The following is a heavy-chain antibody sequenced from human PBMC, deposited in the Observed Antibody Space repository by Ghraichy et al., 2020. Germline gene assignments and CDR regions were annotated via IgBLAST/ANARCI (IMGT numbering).Heavy chain of an antibody. CDR3: ARGGQQLATDYYYGMDV. D-gene: IGHD6-13*01. Sequence: SETLSLTCTVSGGSISSGGYYWSWIRQHPGKGLEWIGYIYYSGSTYYNPSLKSRVTISVDTSKNQFSLKLSSVTAADTAVYYCARGGQQLATDYYYGMDVWGQGTTVTVSS. CDR1: GGSISSGGYY. V-gene: IGHV4-31*03. CDR2: IYYSGST. J-gene: IGHJ6*02.